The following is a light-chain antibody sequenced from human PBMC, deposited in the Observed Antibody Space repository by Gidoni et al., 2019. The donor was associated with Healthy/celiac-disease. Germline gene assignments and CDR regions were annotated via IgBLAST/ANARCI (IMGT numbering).Light chain of an antibody. CDR2: EGS. V-gene: IGLV2-23*01. CDR3: CSYAGSSTPYV. CDR1: SSDVGSYNL. J-gene: IGLJ1*01. Sequence: QSALTQPASVSGSPGQSITISCTGTSSDVGSYNLVSWYQPHPGKAPKLMIYEGSKRPSGVSTRFSGSKSGNTASLTISGLQAEDEADYYCCSYAGSSTPYVFGTGTKVTVL.